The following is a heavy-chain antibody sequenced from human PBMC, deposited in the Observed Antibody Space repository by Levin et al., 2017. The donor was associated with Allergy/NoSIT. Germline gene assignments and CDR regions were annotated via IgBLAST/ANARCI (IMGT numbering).Heavy chain of an antibody. Sequence: GESLKISCAASGFTFSDYYMSWIRQAPGKGLEWVSYISSSSSYTNYADSVKGRFTISRDNAKNSLYLQMNSLRAEDTAVYYCARGGGVPTYGSGSLWGVWGQGTTVTVSS. J-gene: IGHJ6*02. CDR2: ISSSSSYT. CDR1: GFTFSDYY. CDR3: ARGGGVPTYGSGSLWGV. V-gene: IGHV3-11*05. D-gene: IGHD3-10*01.